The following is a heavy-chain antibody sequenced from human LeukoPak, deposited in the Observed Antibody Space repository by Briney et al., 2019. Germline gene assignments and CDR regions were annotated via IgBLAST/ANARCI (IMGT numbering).Heavy chain of an antibody. J-gene: IGHJ4*02. CDR2: INPSGGST. Sequence: ASVKVSCKASGYTFTSYYIHWVRQAPGQGLEWMGIINPSGGSTSYAQKFQGRVTMTRGTSTSTVYMELSSLRSEDTAVYYCARGSTPSYYYDSSGHFDYWGQGTLVTVSS. CDR1: GYTFTSYY. CDR3: ARGSTPSYYYDSSGHFDY. D-gene: IGHD3-22*01. V-gene: IGHV1-46*01.